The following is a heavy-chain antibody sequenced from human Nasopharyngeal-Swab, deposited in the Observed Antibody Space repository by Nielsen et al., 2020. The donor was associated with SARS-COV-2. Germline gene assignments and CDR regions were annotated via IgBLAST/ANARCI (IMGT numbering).Heavy chain of an antibody. CDR1: GYTFSSYA. Sequence: ASAKVSCKASGYTFSSYAMHWVRQAPGQGLEWMGWINGGNGNTKYSQRFQGRVTISRDTSANTAYMDLTSLRSEDTAVYYCARQLPIFDFDFWSGLAYWGQGTLVTVSS. CDR2: INGGNGNT. V-gene: IGHV1-3*01. D-gene: IGHD3-3*01. J-gene: IGHJ4*02. CDR3: ARQLPIFDFDFWSGLAY.